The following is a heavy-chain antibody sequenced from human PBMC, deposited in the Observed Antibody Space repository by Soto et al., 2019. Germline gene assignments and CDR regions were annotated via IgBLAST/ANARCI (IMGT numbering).Heavy chain of an antibody. CDR3: AREPYGDYSGY. J-gene: IGHJ4*02. V-gene: IGHV1-69*08. CDR1: GGTFSSYS. D-gene: IGHD4-17*01. Sequence: QVQLVQSGAEVKKPGSSVKVSCKAYGGTFSSYSINWVRQAPGQGLEWMGRITPILGIANYAQKFQGRVTITADKSTSTAYMELSSLRSEDTAVYYCAREPYGDYSGYWGQGTLVTVSS. CDR2: ITPILGIA.